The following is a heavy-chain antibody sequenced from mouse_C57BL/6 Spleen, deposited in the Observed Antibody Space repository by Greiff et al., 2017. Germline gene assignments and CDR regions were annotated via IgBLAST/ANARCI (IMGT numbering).Heavy chain of an antibody. CDR1: GYTFTDYE. CDR2: IDPETGGT. D-gene: IGHD2-3*01. CDR3: TRQDSPDGYYVWFAY. V-gene: IGHV1-15*01. Sequence: VQLKESGAELVRPGASVTLSCKASGYTFTDYEMHWVKQTPVHGLEWIGAIDPETGGTAYNQKFKGKAILTADKSSSTAYMELRSLTSEDSAVYYWTRQDSPDGYYVWFAYWGQGTLVTVSA. J-gene: IGHJ3*01.